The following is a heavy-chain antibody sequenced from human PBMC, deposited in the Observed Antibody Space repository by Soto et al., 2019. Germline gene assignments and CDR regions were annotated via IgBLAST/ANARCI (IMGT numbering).Heavy chain of an antibody. CDR1: GFTFSSYG. CDR3: ASSYYYDSSGYYLGAFDI. J-gene: IGHJ3*02. D-gene: IGHD3-22*01. Sequence: GGSLRLSCAASGFTFSSYGMHWVRQAPGKGLEWVAVIWYDGSNKYYADSVKGRFTISRDNSKNTLYLQMNSLRAEDTAVYYCASSYYYDSSGYYLGAFDIWGQGTMVTVSS. V-gene: IGHV3-33*01. CDR2: IWYDGSNK.